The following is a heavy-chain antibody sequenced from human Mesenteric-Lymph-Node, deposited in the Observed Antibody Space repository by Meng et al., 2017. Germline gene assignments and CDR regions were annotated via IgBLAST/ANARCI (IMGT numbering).Heavy chain of an antibody. Sequence: GESLKISCAASGFTFSSYAMHWVRQAPGKGLEWVSVIYSGGSTYYADSVKGRFTISRHNSKNTLYLQMNSLRAEDTAVYYCARAMVREVIGFDYWGQGTLVTVSS. CDR1: GFTFSSYA. V-gene: IGHV3-53*04. D-gene: IGHD3-10*01. J-gene: IGHJ4*02. CDR3: ARAMVREVIGFDY. CDR2: IYSGGST.